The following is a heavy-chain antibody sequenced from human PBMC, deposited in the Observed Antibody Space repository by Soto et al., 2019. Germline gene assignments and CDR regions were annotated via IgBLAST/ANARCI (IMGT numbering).Heavy chain of an antibody. Sequence: GESLKISCAASGFTFSSYAMSWVRQAPGKGLEWVSAISGSGGSTYYADSVKGRFTISRDNSKNTLYLQMNSLRAEDTAVYYCAKDSGLLWFGELHYYYGMDVWGQGTTVTVSS. CDR1: GFTFSSYA. CDR3: AKDSGLLWFGELHYYYGMDV. CDR2: ISGSGGST. V-gene: IGHV3-23*01. D-gene: IGHD3-10*01. J-gene: IGHJ6*02.